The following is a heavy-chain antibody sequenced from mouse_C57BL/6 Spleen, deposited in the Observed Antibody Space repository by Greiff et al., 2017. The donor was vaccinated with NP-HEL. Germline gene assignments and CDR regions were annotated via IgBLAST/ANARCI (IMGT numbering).Heavy chain of an antibody. CDR2: IRYDGST. CDR1: GYSITSGYY. V-gene: IGHV3-6*01. Sequence: EVQRVESGPGLVKPSQSLSLTCSVTGYSITSGYYWNWIRQFPGNKLEWMGYIRYDGSTNYNPSLKNRISITRDTSKNQFFLKLNSVTTEDTATYYCARDHPGEAYWGQGTLVTVSA. D-gene: IGHD4-1*01. CDR3: ARDHPGEAY. J-gene: IGHJ3*01.